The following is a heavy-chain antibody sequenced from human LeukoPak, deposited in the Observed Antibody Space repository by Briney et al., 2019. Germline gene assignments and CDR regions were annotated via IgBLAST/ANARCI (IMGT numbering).Heavy chain of an antibody. CDR1: GFTFGSYA. Sequence: GGSLRLSCAASGFTFGSYAVHWVRQAPGKGLEWVAVISYDGSNKYYADSVKGRFTISRDNSKNTLYLQMNSLRAEDTAVYYCAKSTGYSSGWYHPADYWGQGTLVTVSS. V-gene: IGHV3-30-3*02. CDR2: ISYDGSNK. CDR3: AKSTGYSSGWYHPADY. J-gene: IGHJ4*02. D-gene: IGHD6-19*01.